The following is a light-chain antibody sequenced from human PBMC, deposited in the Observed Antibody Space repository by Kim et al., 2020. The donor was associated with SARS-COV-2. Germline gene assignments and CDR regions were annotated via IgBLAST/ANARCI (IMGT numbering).Light chain of an antibody. CDR3: CSTSNTLDYV. V-gene: IGLV2-14*03. CDR2: VVR. Sequence: GLSLTLPCSRTSGDIVNSNRVSWYQHHSGEAPRLIIYVVRDRPSGVSARFSGSKSANMASLTISGLRSEDEADYYCCSTSNTLDYVFGSGTKVTVL. J-gene: IGLJ1*01. CDR1: SGDIVNSNR.